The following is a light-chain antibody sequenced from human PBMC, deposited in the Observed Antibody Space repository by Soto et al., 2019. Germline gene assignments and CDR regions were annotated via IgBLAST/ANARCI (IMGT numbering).Light chain of an antibody. V-gene: IGLV2-14*03. CDR1: SSDVGDYNY. Sequence: QSALTQPASVSGSPGQSITISCTGASSDVGDYNYVSWYQHHPGKAPKLLIYADNSRPSGVPDRFSASKSGTSASLAITGLQAEDEADYYCQSFDNGLLAYVFGTGTKLTVL. CDR2: ADN. J-gene: IGLJ1*01. CDR3: QSFDNGLLAYV.